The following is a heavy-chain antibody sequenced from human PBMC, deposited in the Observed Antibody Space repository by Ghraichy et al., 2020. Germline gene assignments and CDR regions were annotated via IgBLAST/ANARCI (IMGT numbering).Heavy chain of an antibody. D-gene: IGHD3-3*01. V-gene: IGHV3-48*03. CDR3: ARDLGHYDFWSGYKNYYYYGMDV. Sequence: GGSLRLSCAASGFTFSSYEMNWVRQAPGKGLEWVSYISSSGSTIYYADSVKGRFTISRDNAKNSLYLQMNSLRAEDTAVYYCARDLGHYDFWSGYKNYYYYGMDVWGQGTTVTVSS. CDR2: ISSSGSTI. CDR1: GFTFSSYE. J-gene: IGHJ6*02.